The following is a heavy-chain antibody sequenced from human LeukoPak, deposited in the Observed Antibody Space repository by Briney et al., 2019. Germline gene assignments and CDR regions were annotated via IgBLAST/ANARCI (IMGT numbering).Heavy chain of an antibody. CDR1: GFTFSSYW. CDR3: ARLGYSAYETYYFDF. D-gene: IGHD5-12*01. Sequence: GGSLRLSCAASGFTFSSYWMSWVRQAPGKGLEWVANINQDGSAKYYLDSVKGRFTISRDNTKNSLYLQMNSLRAEDSAVYYCARLGYSAYETYYFDFWGQGALVTVSS. CDR2: INQDGSAK. J-gene: IGHJ4*02. V-gene: IGHV3-7*04.